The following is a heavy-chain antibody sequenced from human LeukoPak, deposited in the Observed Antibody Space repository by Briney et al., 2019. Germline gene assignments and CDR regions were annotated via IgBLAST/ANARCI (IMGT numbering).Heavy chain of an antibody. CDR2: IWYDGSNK. CDR1: GFTFSSYG. J-gene: IGHJ4*02. CDR3: ARPHFDYYDSSGYYYRY. V-gene: IGHV3-33*01. D-gene: IGHD3-22*01. Sequence: GGSLRLSCAASGFTFSSYGMHWVRQAPGKGLEWVAVIWYDGSNKYYADSVKGRFTISRDNSKNTLYLQMNSLRAEDTAVYYCARPHFDYYDSSGYYYRYWDQGTLVTVSS.